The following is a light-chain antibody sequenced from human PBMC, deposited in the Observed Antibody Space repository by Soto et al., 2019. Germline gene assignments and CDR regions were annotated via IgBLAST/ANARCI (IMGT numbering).Light chain of an antibody. CDR3: QQRSSWLT. Sequence: EIVLTQSPATLAFSPGERCTRSCRSSESVSTFLAWYQQKPGQAPRLLIYDASNRATGIPARFSGSGSGTDFTLTISSLEPEDFAVYYCQQRSSWLTFGGGTKVDIK. CDR2: DAS. V-gene: IGKV3-11*01. CDR1: ESVSTF. J-gene: IGKJ4*01.